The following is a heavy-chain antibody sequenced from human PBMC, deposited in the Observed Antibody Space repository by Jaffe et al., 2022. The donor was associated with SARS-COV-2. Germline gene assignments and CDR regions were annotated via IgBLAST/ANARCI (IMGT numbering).Heavy chain of an antibody. Sequence: QVQLVQSGAEVKKPGSSVKVSCKASGGTFSSYAISWVRQAPGQGLEWMGGIIPIFGTANYAQKFQGRVTITADESTSTAYMELSSLRSEDTAVYYCARSGSYYPYYYYYYMDVWGKGTTVTVSS. CDR2: IIPIFGTA. V-gene: IGHV1-69*01. CDR1: GGTFSSYA. J-gene: IGHJ6*03. CDR3: ARSGSYYPYYYYYYMDV. D-gene: IGHD3-10*01.